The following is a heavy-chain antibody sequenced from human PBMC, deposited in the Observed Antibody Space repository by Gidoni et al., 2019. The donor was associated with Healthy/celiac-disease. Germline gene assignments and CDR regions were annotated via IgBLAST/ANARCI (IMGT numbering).Heavy chain of an antibody. CDR3: ATPAYCGGDCYVWYFDL. CDR2: IYYSGST. V-gene: IGHV4-39*01. J-gene: IGHJ2*01. D-gene: IGHD2-21*02. Sequence: QLQLQESGPGLVKPSETLSLTCTVSGGSISSSSYYWGWIRQPPGKGLEWIGSIYYSGSTYYNPSLKSRVTISVDTSKNQFSLKLSSVTAADTAVYYCATPAYCGGDCYVWYFDLWGRGTLVTVSS. CDR1: GGSISSSSYY.